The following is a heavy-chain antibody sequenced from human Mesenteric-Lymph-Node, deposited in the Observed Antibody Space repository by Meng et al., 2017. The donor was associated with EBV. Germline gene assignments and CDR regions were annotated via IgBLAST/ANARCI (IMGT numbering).Heavy chain of an antibody. D-gene: IGHD5-24*01. CDR1: GYTFTSTD. CDR2: MNPNSGAT. CDR3: SRDSIYNGQDS. V-gene: IGHV1-8*01. Sequence: QLHLVQSGAEVKKPGDSVMVSCKASGYTFTSTDINWVRQATGQGLEWMGWMNPNSGATGSTQKFQGRVTMTRKTSISTAYMELNSLTSEDTAVYYCSRDSIYNGQDSWGQGTLVTVSS. J-gene: IGHJ4*02.